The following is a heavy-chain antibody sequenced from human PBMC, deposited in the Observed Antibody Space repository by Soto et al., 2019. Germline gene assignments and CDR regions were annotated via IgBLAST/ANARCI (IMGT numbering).Heavy chain of an antibody. V-gene: IGHV1-69*01. CDR2: IIPYYNTL. CDR1: EGTFNSYA. D-gene: IGHD4-17*01. CDR3: ASVASRRCPYVFDS. J-gene: IGHJ4*02. Sequence: QAQVVQSGAEVRKPGSSVKLSCKASEGTFNSYAIAWVRQAPGQGLEWMGGIIPYYNTLNYAQKFQDRVTISADDSPHPGYMELSSLRSDDTAVYFCASVASRRCPYVFDSWAQGNLVTVSS.